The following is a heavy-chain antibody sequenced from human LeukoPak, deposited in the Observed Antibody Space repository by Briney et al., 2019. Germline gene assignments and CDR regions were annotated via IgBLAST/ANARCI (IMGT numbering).Heavy chain of an antibody. CDR1: GFTFSSYG. V-gene: IGHV3-33*01. CDR2: IWYDGSNK. J-gene: IGHJ4*02. Sequence: PGRSLRLSCAASGFTFSSYGMHWVRQAPGKGLEWVAVIWYDGSNKYYADSVKGRFTISRDNSKNTLYLQMNSLRAEDTAVYYCARDRGNAYYFDYWGQGPLVTVSS. CDR3: ARDRGNAYYFDY.